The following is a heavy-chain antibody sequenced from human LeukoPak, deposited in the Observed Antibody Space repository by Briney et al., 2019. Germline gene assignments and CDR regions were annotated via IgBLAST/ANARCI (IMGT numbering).Heavy chain of an antibody. V-gene: IGHV4-34*01. CDR1: GGSISSYY. D-gene: IGHD3-9*01. CDR3: ARGARDDILTGYYNPGRYYYYYMDV. CDR2: INHSGST. Sequence: PSETLSLTCTVSGGSISSYYWSWIRQPPGKGLEWIGEINHSGSTIYNPSLKSRVTISVDTSKNQFSLKLSSVTAADTAVYYCARGARDDILTGYYNPGRYYYYYMDVWGKGTTVTVSS. J-gene: IGHJ6*03.